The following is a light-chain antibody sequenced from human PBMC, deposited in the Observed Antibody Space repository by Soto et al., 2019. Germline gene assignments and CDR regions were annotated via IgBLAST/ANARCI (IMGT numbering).Light chain of an antibody. CDR3: QQYNNWPWT. CDR2: DAS. V-gene: IGKV3-15*01. J-gene: IGKJ1*01. CDR1: QSVSSK. Sequence: EVLMTQSPGSLSVSPGERVTLSCRASQSVSSKLVWYQRKPGQTPRLLIYDASTRATDMPGRFSGSGSGTEFTLTIGSLQSEDLAVYYCQQYNNWPWTCGQGTKLDIK.